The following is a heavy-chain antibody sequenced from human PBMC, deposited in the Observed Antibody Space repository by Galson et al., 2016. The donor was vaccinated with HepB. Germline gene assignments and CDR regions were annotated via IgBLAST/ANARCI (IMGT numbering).Heavy chain of an antibody. D-gene: IGHD1-1*01. V-gene: IGHV1-18*04. CDR2: ISTNSGNT. CDR1: GYSFSTYG. CDR3: ARDRDWNLDF. J-gene: IGHJ4*02. Sequence: SVKVSCKASGYSFSTYGISWVRQTPGQGLEWMGWISTNSGNTKYSQILQDRVTLTRETSTRTAYMELRSLRSDDTAIYYCARDRDWNLDFWGQGTLVTVSS.